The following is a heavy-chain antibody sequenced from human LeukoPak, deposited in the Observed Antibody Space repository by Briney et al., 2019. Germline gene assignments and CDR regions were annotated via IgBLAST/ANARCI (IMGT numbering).Heavy chain of an antibody. CDR2: ISYDGSNK. CDR1: GFTFNNYG. D-gene: IGHD4-23*01. CDR3: AKLSSYGGHG. V-gene: IGHV3-30*18. Sequence: GGSLRLSCAASGFTFNNYGMHWVRQAPGKGLEWVAVISYDGSNKYYGDSVKGRFTISRDNSKNTLYLQMNSLRAEDTAVYYCAKLSSYGGHGWGQGTLVTVSS. J-gene: IGHJ4*02.